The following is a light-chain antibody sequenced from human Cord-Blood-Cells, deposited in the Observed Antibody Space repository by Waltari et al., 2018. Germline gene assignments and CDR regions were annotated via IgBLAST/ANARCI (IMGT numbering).Light chain of an antibody. CDR1: SSAVGGYNY. Sequence: QSALTQPASVSGSPGQSITISCTGTSSAVGGYNYVSWYKQPPGKAPKLMIYEVSNRPSGVSNRFSGSKSGNTASLTISGLQAEDEADYYCSSYTSSSTLVFGGGTKLTVL. V-gene: IGLV2-14*01. CDR3: SSYTSSSTLV. J-gene: IGLJ3*02. CDR2: EVS.